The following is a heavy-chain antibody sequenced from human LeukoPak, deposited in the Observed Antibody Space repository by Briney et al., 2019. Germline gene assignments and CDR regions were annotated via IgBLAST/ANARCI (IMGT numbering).Heavy chain of an antibody. J-gene: IGHJ4*02. Sequence: GASVKVSCKASGYTFTSYYMHWVRQAPGQGLEWMGGIIPIFGTANYAQKFQGRVTITADESTSTAYMELSSLRSEDTAVYYCASDLDGYNYGGGDYWGQGTLVTVSS. V-gene: IGHV1-69*13. CDR1: GYTFTSYY. CDR3: ASDLDGYNYGGGDY. CDR2: IIPIFGTA. D-gene: IGHD5-24*01.